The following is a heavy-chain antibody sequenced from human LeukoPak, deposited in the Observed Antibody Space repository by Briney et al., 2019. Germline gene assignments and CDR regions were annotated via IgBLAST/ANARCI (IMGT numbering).Heavy chain of an antibody. CDR3: ARINLYSSSSARYYYYYYMDV. CDR1: GYSFTSYW. D-gene: IGHD6-6*01. J-gene: IGHJ6*03. CDR2: IYSGDSDT. V-gene: IGHV5-51*01. Sequence: GESLKISCKGSGYSFTSYWIGWVRQMPGKGLEWMGIIYSGDSDTRYSPSFQGQVTISADKSISTAYLQWSSLKASDTAMYYCARINLYSSSSARYYYYYYMDVWGKGTTVTVSS.